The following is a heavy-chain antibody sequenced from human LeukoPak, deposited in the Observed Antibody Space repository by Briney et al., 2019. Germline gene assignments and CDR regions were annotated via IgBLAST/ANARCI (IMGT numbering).Heavy chain of an antibody. CDR2: IIPIFGTA. D-gene: IGHD3-10*01. Sequence: SVKVSCKASGGTFSSYAISWVRQAPGQGLEWMGGIIPIFGTADYAQKFQGRVTITADESTSTAYMELSSLRSEDTAVYYCARDVSGSWYFDYWGQGTLVTVSS. CDR1: GGTFSSYA. J-gene: IGHJ4*02. V-gene: IGHV1-69*13. CDR3: ARDVSGSWYFDY.